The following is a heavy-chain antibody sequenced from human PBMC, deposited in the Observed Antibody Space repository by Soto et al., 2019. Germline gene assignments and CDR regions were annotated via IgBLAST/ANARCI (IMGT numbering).Heavy chain of an antibody. Sequence: GGSLRLSCAASGFTFSSYWMHWVRQVPGKGLVWVSRISPDGKNTNYADSVKGRFTISRDNAKNTVFLQMNSLRVEDMAVYYCVRGAISGYYRIDYWGQGALVTVSS. CDR1: GFTFSSYW. CDR2: ISPDGKNT. D-gene: IGHD3-22*01. CDR3: VRGAISGYYRIDY. J-gene: IGHJ4*02. V-gene: IGHV3-74*01.